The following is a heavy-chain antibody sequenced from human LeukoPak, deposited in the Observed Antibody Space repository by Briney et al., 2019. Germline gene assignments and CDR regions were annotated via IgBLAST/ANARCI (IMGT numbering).Heavy chain of an antibody. J-gene: IGHJ4*02. CDR3: ARDLITTITFDS. Sequence: GGSLRLSCAASGFTFSNYGLSWVRQAPGKGLEWVSGITGSGGSTYYADSVKGRFTISRDNAKNSLYLQMNSLRAEDTAVYYCARDLITTITFDSWGQGTLVTVSS. V-gene: IGHV3-23*01. CDR1: GFTFSNYG. D-gene: IGHD1-1*01. CDR2: ITGSGGST.